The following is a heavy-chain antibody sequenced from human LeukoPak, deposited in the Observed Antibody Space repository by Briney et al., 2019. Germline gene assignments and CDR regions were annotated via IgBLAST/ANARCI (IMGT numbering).Heavy chain of an antibody. V-gene: IGHV4-61*01. CDR3: ARVPYGSGSYLFHWFDP. CDR1: GYSISSGYC. Sequence: SETLSLTCTVSGYSISSGYCWGWIRQPPGKGLEWIGYIYYSGSTNYNPSLKSRVTISVDTSKNQFSLKLSSVTAADTAVYYCARVPYGSGSYLFHWFDPWGQGTLVTVSS. J-gene: IGHJ5*02. CDR2: IYYSGST. D-gene: IGHD3-10*01.